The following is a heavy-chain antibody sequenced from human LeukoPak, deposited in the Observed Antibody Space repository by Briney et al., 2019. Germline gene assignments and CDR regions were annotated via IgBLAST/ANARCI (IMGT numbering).Heavy chain of an antibody. CDR1: GFTFSSYG. D-gene: IGHD6-13*01. CDR3: AKVGTYSRSWLDS. V-gene: IGHV3-30*18. J-gene: IGHJ4*02. CDR2: ISYDGNNE. Sequence: GGSLRLSCAASGFTFSSYGMHWVRQAPGKGLEWVAVISYDGNNEDYADSVKGRFTISRDNSKDTPYLQMNSLRAEDTAVYFCAKVGTYSRSWLDSWGQGTLVTVSS.